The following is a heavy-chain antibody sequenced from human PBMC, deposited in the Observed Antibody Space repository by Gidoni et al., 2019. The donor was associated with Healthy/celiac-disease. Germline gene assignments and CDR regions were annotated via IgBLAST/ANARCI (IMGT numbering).Heavy chain of an antibody. CDR1: GVSISSGGYY. Sequence: QVQLHESGPGLVQPSQTLSLTCTVSGVSISSGGYYWSWIRQHPGKGLEWIGYIYYRGSTYYNPSLKRRVTISVDTSKNQSSLKLSSVTAADTAVEYCARGALRRVAFDIWGQGTMVTVSS. CDR3: ARGALRRVAFDI. J-gene: IGHJ3*02. CDR2: IYYRGST. V-gene: IGHV4-31*03. D-gene: IGHD2-15*01.